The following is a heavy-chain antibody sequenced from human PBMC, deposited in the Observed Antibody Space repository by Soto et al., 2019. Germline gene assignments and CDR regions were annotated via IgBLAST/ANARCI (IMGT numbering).Heavy chain of an antibody. J-gene: IGHJ6*02. V-gene: IGHV1-2*05. Sequence: ASVEGFCKASWYTFTRDHMHWGGEAPGQGVEWVGRIKPNSGGTKYAQKFQGRVTMTRDTSISTAYMELSRLRSDDTDVYYCARAHYYDILTGKDYGMDVWGQGTTVTVSS. CDR1: WYTFTRDH. CDR3: ARAHYYDILTGKDYGMDV. CDR2: IKPNSGGT. D-gene: IGHD3-9*01.